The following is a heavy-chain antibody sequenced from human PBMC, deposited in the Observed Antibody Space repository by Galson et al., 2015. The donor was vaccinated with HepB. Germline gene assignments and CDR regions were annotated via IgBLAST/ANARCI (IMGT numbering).Heavy chain of an antibody. D-gene: IGHD4-17*01. CDR1: GYTFTSYY. V-gene: IGHV1-46*01. CDR2: INPSGGST. J-gene: IGHJ2*01. Sequence: SVKVSCKASGYTFTSYYMHWVRQAPGQGLEWMGIINPSGGSTSYAQKFQGRVTMTRDTSTSTVYMELSSLRSEDTAVYYCARDPTARGDYDSWYFDLWGRGTLVTVSS. CDR3: ARDPTARGDYDSWYFDL.